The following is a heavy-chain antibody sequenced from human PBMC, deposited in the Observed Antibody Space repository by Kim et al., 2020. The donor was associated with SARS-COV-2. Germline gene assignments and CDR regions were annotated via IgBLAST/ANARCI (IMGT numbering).Heavy chain of an antibody. CDR2: ST. D-gene: IGHD3-10*01. CDR3: ARDLMGYFDY. V-gene: IGHV4-39*02. J-gene: IGHJ4*02. Sequence: STYYNPSLKSRVTISVDTSKNQFSPKLSSVTAADTAVYYCARDLMGYFDYWGQGTLVTVSS.